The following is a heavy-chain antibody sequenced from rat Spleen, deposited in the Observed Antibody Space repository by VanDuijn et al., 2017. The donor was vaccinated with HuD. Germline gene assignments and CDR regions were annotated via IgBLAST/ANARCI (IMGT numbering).Heavy chain of an antibody. J-gene: IGHJ4*01. V-gene: IGHV5-31*01. CDR3: ARVTTMGHVMDA. D-gene: IGHD1-7*01. CDR1: GSTFNKYW. Sequence: EVQLVESGGGLVQPGRSLKLSCVASGSTFNKYWMTWIRQAPGRGLEWVVSITNTGGSTYYPDSVKGRFTISRDNAKSTLYLQMNSLRSEDTATYYCARVTTMGHVMDAWGQGASVTVSS. CDR2: ITNTGGST.